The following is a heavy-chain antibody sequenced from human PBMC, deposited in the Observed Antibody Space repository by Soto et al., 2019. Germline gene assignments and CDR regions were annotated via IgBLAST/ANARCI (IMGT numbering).Heavy chain of an antibody. Sequence: DVHLVESGGGLVQPGGSLRLSCAASGFDFSAYAMSWVRQAPGKGLQWVSGLGGSNDDKNYADSVRGRFAVSRDNSKNTLYLQMNSLRGEDTAVYYCAKDGIAKNGVWDYSDMWGQGTKVTVSS. J-gene: IGHJ3*02. CDR3: AKDGIAKNGVWDYSDM. D-gene: IGHD2-8*01. V-gene: IGHV3-23*04. CDR1: GFDFSAYA. CDR2: LGGSNDDK.